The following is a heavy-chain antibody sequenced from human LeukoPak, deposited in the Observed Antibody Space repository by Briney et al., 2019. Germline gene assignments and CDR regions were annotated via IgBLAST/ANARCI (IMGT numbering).Heavy chain of an antibody. V-gene: IGHV3-23*01. CDR3: ARDSHGSSGYYETYYYYMDV. CDR1: GFTFSNYA. J-gene: IGHJ6*03. Sequence: PGGSLRLSCAASGFTFSNYAMSWVRQAPGKGLEWVSAISGSAGSTYYADSVKGRFTISRDNAKNSLYLQMNSLRAEDTAVYYCARDSHGSSGYYETYYYYMDVWGKGTTVTVSS. D-gene: IGHD3-22*01. CDR2: ISGSAGST.